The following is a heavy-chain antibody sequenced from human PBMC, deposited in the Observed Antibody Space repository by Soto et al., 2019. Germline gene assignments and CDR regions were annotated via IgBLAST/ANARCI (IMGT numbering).Heavy chain of an antibody. CDR2: IIPIFGTA. J-gene: IGHJ6*02. CDR3: ARDYYDSSGYYFGQYGMDV. Sequence: SVKVSCKASGGTFSSYAISWVRQAPGQGLEWMGGIIPIFGTANYAQKFQGRVTITADESTSTAYMELSSPRSEDTAVYYCARDYYDSSGYYFGQYGMDVWGQGTTVTVSS. D-gene: IGHD3-22*01. V-gene: IGHV1-69*13. CDR1: GGTFSSYA.